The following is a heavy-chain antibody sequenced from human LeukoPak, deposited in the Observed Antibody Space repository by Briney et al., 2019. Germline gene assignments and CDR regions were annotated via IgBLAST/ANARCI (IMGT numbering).Heavy chain of an antibody. D-gene: IGHD4-17*01. V-gene: IGHV1-18*01. CDR3: ARDFPVTNNWFDP. CDR1: GYTFTSYG. Sequence: ASVKVSCKASGYTFTSYGISWVRQTPGQVLEWMGWISAYNGNTNYAQKLQGRVTMTTDTSTSTAYMELRSLRSDDTAVYYCARDFPVTNNWFDPWGQGTLVTVSS. J-gene: IGHJ5*02. CDR2: ISAYNGNT.